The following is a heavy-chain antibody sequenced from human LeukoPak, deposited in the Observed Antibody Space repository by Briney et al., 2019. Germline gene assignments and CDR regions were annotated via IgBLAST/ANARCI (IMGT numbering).Heavy chain of an antibody. V-gene: IGHV1-2*02. CDR3: AREGVKGYYYYGMDV. CDR1: GYTFTSYD. D-gene: IGHD3-10*01. Sequence: ASVKVSCKASGYTFTSYDINWVRQAPGQGLEWMGWINPNSGGTNYAQKFQGRVTMTRDTSISTAYMELSRLRSDDTAVYYCAREGVKGYYYYGMDVWGQGTTVTVSS. J-gene: IGHJ6*02. CDR2: INPNSGGT.